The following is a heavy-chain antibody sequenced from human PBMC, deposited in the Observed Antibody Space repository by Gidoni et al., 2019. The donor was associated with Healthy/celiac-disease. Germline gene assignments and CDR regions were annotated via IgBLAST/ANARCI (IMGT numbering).Heavy chain of an antibody. CDR1: GFTFSSYN. V-gene: IGHV3-21*01. J-gene: IGHJ6*02. D-gene: IGHD4-17*01. CDR3: ARARDYGDYDYYYGMDV. CDR2: ISSSSSYI. Sequence: EVQLVESGGGLVKPGGSLRLSCAASGFTFSSYNMNWVRQAPGKGLEWVSSISSSSSYIYYADSVKGRFTISRDNAKNSLYLQMNSLRAEDTAVYYCARARDYGDYDYYYGMDVWGQGTTVTVSS.